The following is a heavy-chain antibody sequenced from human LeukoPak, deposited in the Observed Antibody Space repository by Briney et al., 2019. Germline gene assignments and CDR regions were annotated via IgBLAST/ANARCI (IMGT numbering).Heavy chain of an antibody. CDR1: GGSITGRNSF. CDR2: VHSIGST. V-gene: IGHV4-39*07. J-gene: IGHJ5*02. D-gene: IGHD3-3*01. Sequence: SETLSLTCTVSGGSITGRNSFWGWIRQPPGKGLVRIGSVHSIGSTYYNPSLKSRVTISVDSSRNLFSLHLTSVTAADTAVYYCAREGRFDNSFDPWGQGTLVTVSS. CDR3: AREGRFDNSFDP.